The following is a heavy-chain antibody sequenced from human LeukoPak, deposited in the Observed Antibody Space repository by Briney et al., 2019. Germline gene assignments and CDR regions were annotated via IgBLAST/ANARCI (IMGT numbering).Heavy chain of an antibody. D-gene: IGHD4-17*01. CDR1: GYSFTNYW. V-gene: IGHV5-51*04. CDR3: AKMPTTVGPFDY. Sequence: GESLKISCKDSGYSFTNYWIAWVRQMPGKGLEWMGIIHPGDSDTRYSPSFQGQVTISADKPISTAYLQWSSLKASDTAMYYCAKMPTTVGPFDYWGQGTMVTVSS. J-gene: IGHJ4*02. CDR2: IHPGDSDT.